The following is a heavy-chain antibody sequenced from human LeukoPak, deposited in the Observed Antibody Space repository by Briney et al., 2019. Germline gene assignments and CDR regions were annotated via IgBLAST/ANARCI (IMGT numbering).Heavy chain of an antibody. CDR3: AKGRTNGHSSSCHDY. CDR1: GGTFSSYA. D-gene: IGHD6-13*01. Sequence: SVKVSCKASGGTFSSYAISWVRQAPGQGLEWMGGIIPIFGTANYAQKFQGRVTITADESTSTAYMELSSLRSEDTAVYYCAKGRTNGHSSSCHDYWGQGSLVTVSS. V-gene: IGHV1-69*13. J-gene: IGHJ4*02. CDR2: IIPIFGTA.